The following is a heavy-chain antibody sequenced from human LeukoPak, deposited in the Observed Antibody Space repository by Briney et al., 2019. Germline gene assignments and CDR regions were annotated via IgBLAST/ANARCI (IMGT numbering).Heavy chain of an antibody. CDR1: GGSISSGSYY. CDR2: IYTSGST. V-gene: IGHV4-61*02. Sequence: SETLSLTCTVSGGSISSGSYYWSWIRQPAGRGLEWIGRIYTSGSTNYNPSLKSRVTISVDTSKNQFSLKLNSVTAADTAVYYCARVTTGGYYNCWGQGALVTVSS. CDR3: ARVTTGGYYNC. J-gene: IGHJ4*02. D-gene: IGHD3-22*01.